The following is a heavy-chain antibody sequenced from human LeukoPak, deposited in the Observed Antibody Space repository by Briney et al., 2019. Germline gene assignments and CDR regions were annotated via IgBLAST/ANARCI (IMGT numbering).Heavy chain of an antibody. D-gene: IGHD1-26*01. V-gene: IGHV1-69*05. Sequence: SVKVSCKASGGTFSGYAISWVRQAPGQGLGWMGGIIPIFGTANYAQKFQGRVTITTDESTSTAYMELSSLRSEDTAVYYCARGGATIVYWFDPWGQGTLVTVSS. CDR1: GGTFSGYA. CDR2: IIPIFGTA. J-gene: IGHJ5*02. CDR3: ARGGATIVYWFDP.